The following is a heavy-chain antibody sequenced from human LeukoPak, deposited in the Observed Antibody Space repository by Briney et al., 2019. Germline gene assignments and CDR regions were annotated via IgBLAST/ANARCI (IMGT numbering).Heavy chain of an antibody. Sequence: PGGSLRLSCAASGFTFSSYEMNWVRQAPGKGLEWVSYISSSGSTIYYADSVKGRFTISRDNAKNSLYLQMNSLRAEDTAVYYCASPGIAVAGYYYGMDVWGQGTTVTVSS. J-gene: IGHJ6*02. CDR1: GFTFSSYE. CDR2: ISSSGSTI. D-gene: IGHD6-19*01. V-gene: IGHV3-48*03. CDR3: ASPGIAVAGYYYGMDV.